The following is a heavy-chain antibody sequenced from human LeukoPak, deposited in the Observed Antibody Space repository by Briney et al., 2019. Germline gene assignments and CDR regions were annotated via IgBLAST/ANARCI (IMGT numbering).Heavy chain of an antibody. Sequence: GGSLRLSCSASGFTFSSYAMHWVCQAPGKGLEYVSAISSNGGSTYYADSVKGRFTISRDNSKTTLYLQMSSLRAEDTAVYYCVKGYCSSTSCSYYYYYGMDVWGKATTVTVSS. CDR1: GFTFSSYA. CDR2: ISSNGGST. V-gene: IGHV3-64D*06. J-gene: IGHJ6*04. CDR3: VKGYCSSTSCSYYYYYGMDV. D-gene: IGHD2-2*01.